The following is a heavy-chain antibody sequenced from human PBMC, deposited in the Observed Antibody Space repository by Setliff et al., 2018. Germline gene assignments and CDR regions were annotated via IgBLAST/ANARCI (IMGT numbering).Heavy chain of an antibody. CDR3: AREPWQQLVVDY. CDR2: ISYSSGSI. V-gene: IGHV3-48*01. CDR1: GFTFSSYS. J-gene: IGHJ4*02. Sequence: PGGSLRLSCEASGFTFSSYSMNWVRQAPGKGLEWVAHISYSSGSISYADSVKGRFTISRDNVRSSLFLQMNSLRVEDTAVYYCAREPWQQLVVDYWGQGTLVTVSS. D-gene: IGHD6-13*01.